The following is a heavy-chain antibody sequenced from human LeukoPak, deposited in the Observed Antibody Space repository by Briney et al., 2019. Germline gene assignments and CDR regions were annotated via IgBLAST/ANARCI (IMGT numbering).Heavy chain of an antibody. Sequence: PSETLSLTCAVYGGSFSGYYWSWIRQPPGKGLEWIGEINHSGSTNYNPSLKSRVTISVDTSKNQFSLKLSSVTAADTAVYYCASHEPETCDSSGYYPTRPFDYWGQGTLVTVSS. J-gene: IGHJ4*02. V-gene: IGHV4-34*01. CDR2: INHSGST. D-gene: IGHD3-22*01. CDR3: ASHEPETCDSSGYYPTRPFDY. CDR1: GGSFSGYY.